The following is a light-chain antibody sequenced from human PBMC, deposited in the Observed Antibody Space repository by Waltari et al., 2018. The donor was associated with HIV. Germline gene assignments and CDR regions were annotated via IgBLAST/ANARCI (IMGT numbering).Light chain of an antibody. CDR2: GTS. Sequence: DIQMTQSPSSLSAFVGDRVTITCRASQGIDNFIAWYQQRPGKVPKLLIYGTSTLQSGVPSRFSGSGSGTYFTLTISSLQPEDFATYFCHNYHNAPYTFGQGTKLETK. CDR1: QGIDNF. J-gene: IGKJ2*01. CDR3: HNYHNAPYT. V-gene: IGKV1-27*01.